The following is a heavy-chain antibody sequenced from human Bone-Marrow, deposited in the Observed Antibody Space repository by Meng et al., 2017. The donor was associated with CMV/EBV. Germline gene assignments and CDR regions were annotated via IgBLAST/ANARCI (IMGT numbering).Heavy chain of an antibody. D-gene: IGHD1-26*01. J-gene: IGHJ4*02. V-gene: IGHV3-30*04. CDR3: ARGVGATKGDDY. CDR2: ITYDGSNK. CDR1: GFTFSSYA. Sequence: GESLKISCAASGFTFSSYAMHWVRQAPGKGLEWVAVITYDGSNKYYADSVKGRFTISRDNAKNTLYLQMNSLRAEDTAVYYCARGVGATKGDDYWGQGTLVTVSS.